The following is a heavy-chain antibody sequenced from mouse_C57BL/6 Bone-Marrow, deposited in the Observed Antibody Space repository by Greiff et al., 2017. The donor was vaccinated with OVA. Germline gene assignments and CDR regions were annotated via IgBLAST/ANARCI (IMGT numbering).Heavy chain of an antibody. CDR1: GFTFSDYG. CDR2: ISSGSSTI. J-gene: IGHJ4*01. D-gene: IGHD1-1*01. V-gene: IGHV5-17*01. Sequence: EVQLVESGGGLVKPGGSLKLSCAASGFTFSDYGMHWVRQAPEKGLEWVAYISSGSSTIYYADTVKGRFTISRDNAKNTLFLQMTSLRSEDTAMYYCANGSSPYYYAMDYWGQGTSVTVSS. CDR3: ANGSSPYYYAMDY.